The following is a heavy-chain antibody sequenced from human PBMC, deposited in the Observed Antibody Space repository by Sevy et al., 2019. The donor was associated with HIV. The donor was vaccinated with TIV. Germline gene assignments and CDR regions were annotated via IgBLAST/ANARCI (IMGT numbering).Heavy chain of an antibody. D-gene: IGHD4-17*01. J-gene: IGHJ6*03. V-gene: IGHV3-48*03. CDR2: ISSSGSTI. Sequence: GGSLRLSCAASGFTFSSYEMNWVRQAPGKGLEWVSYISSSGSTIYYADSVKGRFTMSRDNAENALYLQMNSLRAEDTAVYYCARDSTVTRNYMDVWGKGTTVTVSS. CDR1: GFTFSSYE. CDR3: ARDSTVTRNYMDV.